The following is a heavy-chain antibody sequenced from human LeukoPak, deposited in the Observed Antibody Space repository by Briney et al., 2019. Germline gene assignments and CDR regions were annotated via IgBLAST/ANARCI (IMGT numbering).Heavy chain of an antibody. CDR3: ARDSDFWSGYYYFDY. J-gene: IGHJ4*02. CDR2: IYYSGST. Sequence: SETLSLTCTVSGGSISSYYWSWIRQPPGKGLEWIGYIYYSGSTYYNPSLKSRATISVDTSKNQFSLKLSSVTAVDTAVYYCARDSDFWSGYYYFDYWGQGTLVTVSS. V-gene: IGHV4-59*12. D-gene: IGHD3-3*01. CDR1: GGSISSYY.